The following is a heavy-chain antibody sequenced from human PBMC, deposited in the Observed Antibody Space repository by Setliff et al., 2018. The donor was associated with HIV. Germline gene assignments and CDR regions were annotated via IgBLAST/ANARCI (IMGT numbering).Heavy chain of an antibody. V-gene: IGHV1-18*01. CDR1: GYIITRYG. Sequence: ASVKVSCKASGYIITRYGVTWVRQAPGQGLEWMGWIGAYDGNTKYIQKLQGRVTMTTDTSTNTAYMELRSLRSDDTAVYYCARGHHFYWYFDLWGPGTLVTVSS. J-gene: IGHJ2*01. CDR2: IGAYDGNT. CDR3: ARGHHFYWYFDL.